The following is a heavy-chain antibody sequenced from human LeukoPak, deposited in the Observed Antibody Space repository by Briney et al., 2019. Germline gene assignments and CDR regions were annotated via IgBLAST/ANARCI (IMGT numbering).Heavy chain of an antibody. CDR3: ARDKGDYYDSSGCYYTD. J-gene: IGHJ4*02. V-gene: IGHV4-4*07. CDR1: GGSISSYY. Sequence: SETLSLTCTVSGGSISSYYWSWIRQPAGKGLEWIGRIYTSGSTNYNPSLKSRVTMSVDTSKNQFSLKLSSVTAADTAVYYCARDKGDYYDSSGCYYTDWGQGTLVTVSS. CDR2: IYTSGST. D-gene: IGHD3-22*01.